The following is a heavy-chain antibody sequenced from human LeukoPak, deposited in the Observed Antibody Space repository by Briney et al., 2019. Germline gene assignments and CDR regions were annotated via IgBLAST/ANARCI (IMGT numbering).Heavy chain of an antibody. CDR1: GGTFSSYA. V-gene: IGHV1-69*04. Sequence: SVKVSCKASGGTFSSYAISWVRQAPGQGLEWMGRIIPILGITNYAQKFQGRVTITADKSTSIAYMELSSLRSEDTAVYYCARGVQLVDTAMVLDVWGQGTTVTVSS. CDR3: ARGVQLVDTAMVLDV. CDR2: IIPILGIT. J-gene: IGHJ6*02. D-gene: IGHD5-18*01.